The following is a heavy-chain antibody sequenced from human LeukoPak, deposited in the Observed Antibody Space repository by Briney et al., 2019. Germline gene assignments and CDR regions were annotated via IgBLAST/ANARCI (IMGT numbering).Heavy chain of an antibody. CDR3: ARDGGSDSYGSYYFDY. CDR1: GGSISSGGYY. D-gene: IGHD5-18*01. CDR2: IHYSGST. Sequence: SQTLSLTCTVSGGSISSGGYYWSWIRQHPGKGLEWIGYIHYSGSTYYNPSLKSRVTISVDTSKNQFSLKLSSVAAADTAVYYCARDGGSDSYGSYYFDYWGQGTLVTVSS. V-gene: IGHV4-31*03. J-gene: IGHJ4*02.